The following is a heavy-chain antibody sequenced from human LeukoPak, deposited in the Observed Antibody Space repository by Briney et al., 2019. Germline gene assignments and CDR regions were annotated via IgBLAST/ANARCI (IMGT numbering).Heavy chain of an antibody. Sequence: SSVKVSCKASGFTFSSSIMKWGRQARGHRLEWIRWIVVGSGKTDYAQEFQDRVTITRDMSTNTAYMELSSLRSEDTAVYYCAAVRHYYDSSGYDYWGQGTQVTVSS. CDR2: IVVGSGKT. V-gene: IGHV1-58*02. CDR1: GFTFSSSI. J-gene: IGHJ4*02. CDR3: AAVRHYYDSSGYDY. D-gene: IGHD3-22*01.